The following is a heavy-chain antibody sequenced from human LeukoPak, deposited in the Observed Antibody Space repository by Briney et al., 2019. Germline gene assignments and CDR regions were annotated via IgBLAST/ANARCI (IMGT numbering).Heavy chain of an antibody. V-gene: IGHV3-48*03. D-gene: IGHD5-18*01. CDR1: GFTFDNYE. J-gene: IGHJ5*02. CDR3: ARDHVGYSYGYNH. CDR2: ISSSGPTT. Sequence: PGGSLRLSCAVSGFTFDNYEMNWVRQAPGKGLVWISYISSSGPTTYYTDPVKGRFTISRDNAKNLLYLQMKSLRIEDTGLYYCARDHVGYSYGYNHWGQGTLVVVSS.